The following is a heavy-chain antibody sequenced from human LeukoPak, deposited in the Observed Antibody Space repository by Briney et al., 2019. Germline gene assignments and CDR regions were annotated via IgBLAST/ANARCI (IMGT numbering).Heavy chain of an antibody. D-gene: IGHD1-1*01. J-gene: IGHJ4*02. CDR2: IGPDGSTT. V-gene: IGHV3-64*01. CDR1: GFTFYTYG. Sequence: GGSLRLSCAASGFTFYTYGMHWVGRAPGKGWEYVSGIGPDGSTTYYAKSVKGRFTISRDNSKSMVYLQMGSLTADDMAVYYCARGAQLTDYWGQGTLVTVSS. CDR3: ARGAQLTDY.